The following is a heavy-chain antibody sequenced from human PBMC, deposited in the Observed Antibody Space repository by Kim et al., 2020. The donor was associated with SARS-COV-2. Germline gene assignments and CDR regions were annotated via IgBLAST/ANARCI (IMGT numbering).Heavy chain of an antibody. CDR3: ARNGDYGGNS. J-gene: IGHJ5*01. Sequence: GGSLRLSCAASGFTFSNYWMGWVRQAPGKGLEWVANIKQDGSEKYYVDSVKGRFIISRDNAKNSLYLQMNSLRAEDTAVYYCARNGDYGGNSGRQGTLVTVSS. CDR2: IKQDGSEK. V-gene: IGHV3-7*01. CDR1: GFTFSNYW. D-gene: IGHD4-17*01.